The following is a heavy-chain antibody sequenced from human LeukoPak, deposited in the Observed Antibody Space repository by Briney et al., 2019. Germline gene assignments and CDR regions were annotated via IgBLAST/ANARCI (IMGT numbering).Heavy chain of an antibody. CDR2: IYSGGST. CDR1: GLIVSSKY. J-gene: IGHJ4*02. V-gene: IGHV3-53*01. Sequence: PGPSLRLSCAASGLIVSSKYMSWVRQAPGKGLECDPVIYSGGSTYYAASVEGRFTISRDNSRNTVYLQMNNLRVDEPAVYNCAGAGPIDYWGQGILVTVSS. CDR3: AGAGPIDY.